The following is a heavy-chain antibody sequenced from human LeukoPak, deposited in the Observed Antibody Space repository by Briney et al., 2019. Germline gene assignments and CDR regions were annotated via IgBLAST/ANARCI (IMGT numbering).Heavy chain of an antibody. CDR1: GFTFSTSA. CDR3: RGCARKGPAASPLYYYYYMDV. Sequence: PGESLRLSCAASGFTFSTSAMNWVRQPPGKGLEWIGEINHSGSTNYNPSLKSRVTISVDTSKNQFSLKLSSVTAADTAVYYCRGCARKGPAASPLYYYYYMDVWGKGTTVTVSS. D-gene: IGHD2-2*01. J-gene: IGHJ6*03. CDR2: INHSGST. V-gene: IGHV4-34*08.